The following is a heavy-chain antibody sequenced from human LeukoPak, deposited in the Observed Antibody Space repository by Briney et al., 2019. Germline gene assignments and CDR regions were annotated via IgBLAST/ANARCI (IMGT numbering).Heavy chain of an antibody. V-gene: IGHV1-58*02. J-gene: IGHJ4*02. CDR2: IFVGSGNT. Sequence: SVKVSCKASGFTFTSSAMQWVRQARGQRLEWIGWIFVGSGNTNYAQKFQERVTITRDMSTSTAYMELSSLRSEDTAVYYCAAVSIAAEYYFDYWGQGTLVTVSS. D-gene: IGHD6-6*01. CDR3: AAVSIAAEYYFDY. CDR1: GFTFTSSA.